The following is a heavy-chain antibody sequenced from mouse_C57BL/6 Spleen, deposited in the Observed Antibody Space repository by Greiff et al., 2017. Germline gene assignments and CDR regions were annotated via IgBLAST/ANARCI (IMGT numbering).Heavy chain of an antibody. D-gene: IGHD1-1*01. Sequence: QVQLKQPGAELVMPGASVKLSCKASGYTFTSYWMHWVKQRPGQGLEWIGEIDPSDSYTNYNQKFKGKSTLTVVKSSSTAYMPLSSLTSEDSAVYYCARSGYYGSVYWYFDVWGTGTTVTVSS. J-gene: IGHJ1*03. CDR3: ARSGYYGSVYWYFDV. V-gene: IGHV1-69*01. CDR1: GYTFTSYW. CDR2: IDPSDSYT.